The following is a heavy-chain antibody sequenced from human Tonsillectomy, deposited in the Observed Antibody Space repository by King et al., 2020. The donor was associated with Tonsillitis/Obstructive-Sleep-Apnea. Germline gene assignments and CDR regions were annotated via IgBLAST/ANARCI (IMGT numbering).Heavy chain of an antibody. CDR1: GGSISSGGYY. J-gene: IGHJ5*02. V-gene: IGHV4-31*03. Sequence: QLQESGPGLVKPSQTLSLTCTVSGGSISSGGYYWSWIRQHPGKGLEWIGYIYYSGSTYYNPSLKSRVTISVDTSKNQFSLKLSVVTAADTAVSYCAGEGCSGGSCCSGGQGNWFDTWGQGTLVTVSS. D-gene: IGHD2-15*01. CDR2: IYYSGST. CDR3: AGEGCSGGSCCSGGQGNWFDT.